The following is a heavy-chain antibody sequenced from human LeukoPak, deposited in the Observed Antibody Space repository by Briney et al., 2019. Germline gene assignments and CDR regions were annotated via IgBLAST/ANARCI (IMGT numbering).Heavy chain of an antibody. CDR1: GFTFTNYW. Sequence: GGSLRLSCAASGFTFTNYWMSWVRQAPGKGLEWVANIKQDGSEKYYVDSVKGRFTISRDNAKNSLYLQMNSLRAEDTAVYYCARDSEGSYYDILTGYLDYWGQGTLVTVSS. J-gene: IGHJ4*02. CDR3: ARDSEGSYYDILTGYLDY. CDR2: IKQDGSEK. V-gene: IGHV3-7*01. D-gene: IGHD3-9*01.